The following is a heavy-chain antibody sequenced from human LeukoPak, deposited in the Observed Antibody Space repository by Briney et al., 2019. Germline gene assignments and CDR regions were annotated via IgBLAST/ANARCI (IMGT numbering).Heavy chain of an antibody. CDR2: IWYDGSNK. Sequence: GGSLRLSCAASGFTFSSYGMHWVRQAPGKGLEWVAVIWYDGSNKYYADSVKGRFTISRDNSKNTLYLQMNSLRAEDTAVYYCARDKYGSGSYFDYWGQGTLVTVFS. V-gene: IGHV3-33*01. J-gene: IGHJ4*02. CDR1: GFTFSSYG. D-gene: IGHD3-10*01. CDR3: ARDKYGSGSYFDY.